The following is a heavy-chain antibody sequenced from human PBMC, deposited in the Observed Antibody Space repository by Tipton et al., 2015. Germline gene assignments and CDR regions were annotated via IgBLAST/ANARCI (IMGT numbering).Heavy chain of an antibody. J-gene: IGHJ3*02. CDR1: GYTFTGYY. CDR3: ARGIWFGELLYPQDAFDI. V-gene: IGHV1-2*02. CDR2: INPYSGGT. Sequence: QSGPEVKKPGASVKISCKASGYTFTGYYMHWVRQAPGQGLEWMGWINPYSGGTDYAQKFQGRVTMTRDTSISTAYMELSRLRSDDTAVYYCARGIWFGELLYPQDAFDIWGQGTMVIVSS. D-gene: IGHD3-10*01.